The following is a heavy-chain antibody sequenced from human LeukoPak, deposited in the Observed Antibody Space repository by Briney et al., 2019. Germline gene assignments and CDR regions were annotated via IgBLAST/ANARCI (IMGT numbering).Heavy chain of an antibody. CDR2: ISAYNGNT. D-gene: IGHD3-10*01. V-gene: IGHV1-18*01. Sequence: GASVKVSCKASGYTFTSYGISWVRQAPGQGLEWMGWISAYNGNTNYAQKLQGRVTMTTDTSTSTAYMELRSLRSDDTAVYYCARRREYGSGSYYNGFDYWGQGTLVTVSS. CDR1: GYTFTSYG. J-gene: IGHJ4*02. CDR3: ARRREYGSGSYYNGFDY.